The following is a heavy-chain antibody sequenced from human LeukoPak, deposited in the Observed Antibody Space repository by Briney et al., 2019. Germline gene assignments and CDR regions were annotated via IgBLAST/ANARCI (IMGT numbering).Heavy chain of an antibody. Sequence: PSETLSLTCTVSGGSISSGGYYWSWIRQPPGKGLEWIGYIYHSGSTYYNPSLKSRVTISVDRSKNQFSLKLSSVTAADTAVYYCASRSTTAFHYWGQGTLVTVSS. CDR1: GGSISSGGYY. CDR3: ASRSTTAFHY. V-gene: IGHV4-30-2*01. CDR2: IYHSGST. D-gene: IGHD5/OR15-5a*01. J-gene: IGHJ4*02.